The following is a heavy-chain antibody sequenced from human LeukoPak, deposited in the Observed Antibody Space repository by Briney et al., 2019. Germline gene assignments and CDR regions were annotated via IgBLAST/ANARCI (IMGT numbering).Heavy chain of an antibody. CDR1: GFTFSDYY. J-gene: IGHJ5*02. CDR3: AREATVTTSSLFDP. CDR2: ISSSGSTI. Sequence: GGSLRLSCAASGFTFSDYYMSWIRQAPGKGLEWVSYISSSGSTIYYADSVKGRFTISRDNAKNSLYLQMNSLRAEDTAVYYCAREATVTTSSLFDPWGQGTLVTVSS. D-gene: IGHD4-17*01. V-gene: IGHV3-11*01.